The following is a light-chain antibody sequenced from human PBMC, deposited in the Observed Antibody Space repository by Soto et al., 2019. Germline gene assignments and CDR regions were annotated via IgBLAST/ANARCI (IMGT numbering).Light chain of an antibody. CDR2: AAS. J-gene: IGKJ2*01. CDR1: QSISSY. V-gene: IGKV1-39*01. Sequence: DIQMTQSPSSLSASVGDRVTITCRASQSISSYLIWYQQKPGKAPKLLIYAASSLQSGVPSRISGGGSGTDFTIPTSSLQPEDFATDYCQQSYSTPPYTFGQGTKLEIK. CDR3: QQSYSTPPYT.